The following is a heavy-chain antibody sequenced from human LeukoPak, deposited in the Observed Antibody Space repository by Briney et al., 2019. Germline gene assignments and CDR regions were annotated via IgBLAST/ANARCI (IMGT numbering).Heavy chain of an antibody. CDR3: AKDQWNPDY. V-gene: IGHV3-33*06. CDR2: IWDDGSSQ. Sequence: GGSLRLSCAASGFTFSSYGMHWVRQAPGKGLEWVAVIWDDGSSQKYADSVKGRFTISRGNSKNMLYLQMNSLRAEDTAVYYCAKDQWNPDYWGQGTLVIVSS. CDR1: GFTFSSYG. J-gene: IGHJ4*02. D-gene: IGHD6-19*01.